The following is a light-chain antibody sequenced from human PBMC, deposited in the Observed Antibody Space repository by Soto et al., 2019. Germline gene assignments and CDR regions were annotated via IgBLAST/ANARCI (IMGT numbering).Light chain of an antibody. Sequence: QSVLTQPPSVSAAPGQTVTISCSGSSSNIGNNYVSWYQHLPGTAPRLLIFENNKRPSGIPDRFSGSKSGTSATLAITGLQTRDEADYYCETWDIRLNINWVFGGGTKLTVL. V-gene: IGLV1-51*02. CDR1: SSNIGNNY. CDR2: ENN. J-gene: IGLJ3*02. CDR3: ETWDIRLNINWV.